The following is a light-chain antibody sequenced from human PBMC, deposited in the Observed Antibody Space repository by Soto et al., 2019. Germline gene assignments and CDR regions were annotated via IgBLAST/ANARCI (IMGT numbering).Light chain of an antibody. CDR2: EDN. CDR3: GTWDNSLSGGV. V-gene: IGLV1-51*02. J-gene: IGLJ3*02. Sequence: QSVLTQPPSVSAAPGQKVTISCSGSSSNIEDNYVSWYQQLPGTAPKLLIYEDNRRPSGIPERFSGSKSGTSATLGITGLQTGDEADYYCGTWDNSLSGGVFGGGTKLTVL. CDR1: SSNIEDNY.